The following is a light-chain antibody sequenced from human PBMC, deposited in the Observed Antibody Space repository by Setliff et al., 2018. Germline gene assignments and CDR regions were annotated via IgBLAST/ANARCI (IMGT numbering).Light chain of an antibody. J-gene: IGLJ2*01. V-gene: IGLV2-14*03. Sequence: QPALAQPASMSGSPGQSITISCTGTSSDIGAYTYVSWYQQHPGKAPKLLISDVSYRPSGVSHRFSGSKSGNTASLTISWLQAEDEADYYCSSYTTSSLRVFGGGTKVTVL. CDR2: DVS. CDR1: SSDIGAYTY. CDR3: SSYTTSSLRV.